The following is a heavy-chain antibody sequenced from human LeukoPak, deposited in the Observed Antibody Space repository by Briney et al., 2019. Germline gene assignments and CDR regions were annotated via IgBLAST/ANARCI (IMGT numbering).Heavy chain of an antibody. CDR1: GFIVSNYE. J-gene: IGHJ3*02. D-gene: IGHD3-9*01. Sequence: PGGSLRLSCAASGFIVSNYEMNWVRQAPGKGLEWIAYINSGGAPIRYADSVKGRFTMSRDNAKNSLYLQMNRLRAEDTAVYFCARDYTYYDILTGPPLEAFDMWGQGTMVTVSS. CDR2: INSGGAPI. CDR3: ARDYTYYDILTGPPLEAFDM. V-gene: IGHV3-48*03.